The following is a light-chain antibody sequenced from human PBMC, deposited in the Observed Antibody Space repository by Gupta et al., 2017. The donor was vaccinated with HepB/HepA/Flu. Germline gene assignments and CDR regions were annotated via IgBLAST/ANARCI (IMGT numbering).Light chain of an antibody. Sequence: TVLTRSPDFQSVTPKEKVTITCRASQTIGTSLHWYQQKPDQSPKLLINYSSQSISGVPSRFSGSGSGTDFTLTINSLQAEDFAAYYCYQSHSIPRTFGQGTKVEIK. CDR2: YSS. CDR1: QTIGTS. V-gene: IGKV6D-21*02. J-gene: IGKJ2*01. CDR3: YQSHSIPRT.